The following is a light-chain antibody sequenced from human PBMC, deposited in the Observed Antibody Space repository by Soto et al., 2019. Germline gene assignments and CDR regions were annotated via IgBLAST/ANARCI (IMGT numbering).Light chain of an antibody. Sequence: EIVLTQSPAILSLSPGDGATLSCRDSQTINTYLAWYQQKPGQAPRLLIYDAFNRATGIPARFSGSGSGTDFTLTISSLEPEDFAVYYCQQRSAWPITFGQGTRLEIK. V-gene: IGKV3-11*01. CDR1: QTINTY. CDR2: DAF. CDR3: QQRSAWPIT. J-gene: IGKJ5*01.